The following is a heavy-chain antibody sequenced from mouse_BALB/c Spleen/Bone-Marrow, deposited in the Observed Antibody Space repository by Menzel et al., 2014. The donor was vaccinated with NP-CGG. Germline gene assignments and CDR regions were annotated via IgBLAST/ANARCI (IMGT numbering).Heavy chain of an antibody. Sequence: LQESGAELVRPGTSVKVSCKASGYAFTNYLIEWVKQRPGQGLEWIGVINPGSGGTNYNEKFKGKATLTADKSSSTASMQLNSMTSDDSAVYFCARDGDYDEGYAMDYWGQGTSVTVSS. CDR2: INPGSGGT. CDR1: GYAFTNYL. V-gene: IGHV1-54*01. D-gene: IGHD2-4*01. J-gene: IGHJ4*01. CDR3: ARDGDYDEGYAMDY.